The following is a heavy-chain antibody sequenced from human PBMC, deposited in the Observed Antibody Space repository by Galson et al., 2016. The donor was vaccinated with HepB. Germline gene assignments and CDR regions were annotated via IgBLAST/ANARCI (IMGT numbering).Heavy chain of an antibody. V-gene: IGHV1-8*01. D-gene: IGHD3-3*01. J-gene: IGHJ6*02. CDR1: GYTFTSYD. Sequence: SCKASGYTFTSYDINWVRPATGQGLEWMGWMNPNSGNTGYAQKFQGRVTMTRNTSISTAYMELSSLRSEDTAVYYCARRSFGVVSYGMDVWGQGTTVTVSS. CDR2: MNPNSGNT. CDR3: ARRSFGVVSYGMDV.